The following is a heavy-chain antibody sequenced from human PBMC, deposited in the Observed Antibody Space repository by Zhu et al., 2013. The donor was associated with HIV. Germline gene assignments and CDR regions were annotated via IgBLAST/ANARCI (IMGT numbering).Heavy chain of an antibody. Sequence: QVQLVQSGAEVKKPGSSVKVSCKASGGTFSSYAISWVRQAPGQGLEWMGGIIPIFGTANYAQKFQGRVTITADESTSTAYMELSSLRSEDTAVYYCARGRKAIAWFGELLALPYDYWGQGTPGHRLL. CDR1: GGTFSSYA. J-gene: IGHJ4*02. D-gene: IGHD3-10*01. V-gene: IGHV1-69*01. CDR2: IIPIFGTA. CDR3: ARGRKAIAWFGELLALPYDY.